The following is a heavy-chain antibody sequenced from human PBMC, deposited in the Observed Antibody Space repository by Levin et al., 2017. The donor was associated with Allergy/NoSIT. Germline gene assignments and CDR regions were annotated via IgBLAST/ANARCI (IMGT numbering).Heavy chain of an antibody. CDR1: GFTFSSYE. Sequence: PGGSLRLSCAASGFTFSSYEMNWVRQAPGKGLEWVSYISSSGSTIYYADSVKGRFTISRDNAKNSLYLQMNSLRAEDTAVYYCARDGYSSGWFDYWGQGTLVTVSS. D-gene: IGHD6-19*01. CDR2: ISSSGSTI. J-gene: IGHJ4*02. CDR3: ARDGYSSGWFDY. V-gene: IGHV3-48*03.